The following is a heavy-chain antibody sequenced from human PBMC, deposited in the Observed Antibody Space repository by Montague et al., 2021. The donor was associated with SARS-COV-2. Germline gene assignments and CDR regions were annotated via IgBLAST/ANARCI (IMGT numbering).Heavy chain of an antibody. CDR3: ARGRQHFNMIVVVMTGGEYYVDY. D-gene: IGHD3-22*01. CDR1: GGSFSDYF. J-gene: IGHJ4*02. Sequence: SETLSLTCAVYGGSFSDYFWTWIRQPPGKGLEWIGEINHRGTSNXNPSLKSRVPISVDTSKHQFSLYLGSVTAADTAVYYCARGRQHFNMIVVVMTGGEYYVDYWGQGTLVTVSS. CDR2: INHRGTS. V-gene: IGHV4-34*01.